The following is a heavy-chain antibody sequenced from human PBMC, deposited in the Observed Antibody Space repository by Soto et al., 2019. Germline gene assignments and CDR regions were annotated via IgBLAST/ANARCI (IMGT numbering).Heavy chain of an antibody. V-gene: IGHV4-30-4*01. CDR2: IYYSGST. CDR3: ARDTYYDFWGGPYYYYGMDV. CDR1: GGSIGSGDYY. D-gene: IGHD3-3*01. Sequence: SETLSLTCTVSGGSIGSGDYYWSWIRQPPGKGLEWIGYIYYSGSTYYNPSLKSRVTISVDTSKNQFSLKLSSVTAADTAVYYCARDTYYDFWGGPYYYYGMDVWGQGTTVTVS. J-gene: IGHJ6*02.